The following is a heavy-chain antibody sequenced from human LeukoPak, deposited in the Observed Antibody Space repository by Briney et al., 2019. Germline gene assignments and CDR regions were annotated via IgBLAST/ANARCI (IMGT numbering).Heavy chain of an antibody. Sequence: SETLSLTCAVYGGSFRGYYWSWLRQPPGKGLEWVGEINHSGSTNYNPSLKSRVTISVDTSKNQFSLKLSSVTAADTAVYYCARREVYYDILTGYYNFGWFDPWGQGTLVTVSS. CDR2: INHSGST. V-gene: IGHV4-34*01. D-gene: IGHD3-9*01. CDR3: ARREVYYDILTGYYNFGWFDP. CDR1: GGSFRGYY. J-gene: IGHJ5*02.